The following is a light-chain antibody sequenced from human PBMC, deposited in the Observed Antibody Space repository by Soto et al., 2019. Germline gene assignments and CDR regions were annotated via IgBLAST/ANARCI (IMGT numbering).Light chain of an antibody. V-gene: IGKV3-20*01. CDR1: QSVSGSY. Sequence: EIVLTQSPGTLSLSPGERATLSCRASQSVSGSYLAWYQQKPGQAPRLFIYGTSSRATGIPDRFSGSGSGTDFTLTISRLEPEDFAVYYCQHYGSPLTFGGGTKVEI. CDR3: QHYGSPLT. J-gene: IGKJ4*01. CDR2: GTS.